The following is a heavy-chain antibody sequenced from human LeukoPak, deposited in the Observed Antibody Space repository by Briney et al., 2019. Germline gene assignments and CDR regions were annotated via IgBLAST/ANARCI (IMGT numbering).Heavy chain of an antibody. CDR3: ARVVRDGYKTYYFDY. CDR2: INPNSGGT. V-gene: IGHV1-2*06. Sequence: ASVKVSCKASGYTFTCYYMHWVRQAPGQGLEWMGRINPNSGGTNYAQKFQGRVTMTRDTSISTAYMELSRLRSDDTAVYYYARVVRDGYKTYYFDYWGQGTLVTVSS. J-gene: IGHJ4*02. CDR1: GYTFTCYY. D-gene: IGHD5-24*01.